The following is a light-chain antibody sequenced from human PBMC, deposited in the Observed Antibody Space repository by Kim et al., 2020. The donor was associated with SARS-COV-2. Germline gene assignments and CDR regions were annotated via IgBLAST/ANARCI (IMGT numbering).Light chain of an antibody. V-gene: IGKV3-15*01. J-gene: IGKJ1*01. CDR1: QSVSSN. Sequence: EIVMTQSPATLSVSPGERATLSCRASQSVSSNLAWYQQKPGQAPRLLIYGAFTRATGIPARFSGGGSGSEFTLTISSLQSEDFAVYYCQQYSDWPTFGQGTKVDIK. CDR2: GAF. CDR3: QQYSDWPT.